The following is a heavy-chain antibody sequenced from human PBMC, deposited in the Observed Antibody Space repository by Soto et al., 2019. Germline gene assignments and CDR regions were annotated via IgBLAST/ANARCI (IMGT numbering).Heavy chain of an antibody. D-gene: IGHD3-22*01. V-gene: IGHV4-31*03. J-gene: IGHJ4*02. Sequence: QVQLQESGPGLVKPSQTLSLTCTVSGGSISSGGYYWSWIRQHPGKGLEWIGYIYYSGSTYYNPSIKSRVTRAVDTSKNQFSLKLSSVTAADTAVYYCARSPDSNGYLDYWGQGILVTVSS. CDR3: ARSPDSNGYLDY. CDR1: GGSISSGGYY. CDR2: IYYSGST.